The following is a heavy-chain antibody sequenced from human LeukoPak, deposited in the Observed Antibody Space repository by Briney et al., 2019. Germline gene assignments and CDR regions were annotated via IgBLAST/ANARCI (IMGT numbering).Heavy chain of an antibody. D-gene: IGHD5-18*01. V-gene: IGHV3-30*18. CDR1: GFTFSSYG. Sequence: PGGSLRLSCAASGFTFSSYGMHWVRQAPGKGLEWVAVISYDGSNKYYADSVRGRFTISRDNSKNTLYLQMNSLRAEDTAVYYCAKGRGYSYGYEGYWGQGTLVTVSS. CDR3: AKGRGYSYGYEGY. CDR2: ISYDGSNK. J-gene: IGHJ4*02.